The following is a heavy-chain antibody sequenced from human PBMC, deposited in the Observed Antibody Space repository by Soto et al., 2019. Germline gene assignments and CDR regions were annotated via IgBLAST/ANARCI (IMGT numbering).Heavy chain of an antibody. Sequence: PVGSLRLSCAASGFTFSSYWMSWVRQAPGKGLEWVANIKQDGSEKYYVDSVKGRFTISRDNAKNSLYLQMNSLRAEDTAVYYCARDRGSSWEDMGAFDIWGQGTMVTVSS. CDR3: ARDRGSSWEDMGAFDI. J-gene: IGHJ3*02. V-gene: IGHV3-7*03. CDR1: GFTFSSYW. CDR2: IKQDGSEK. D-gene: IGHD6-6*01.